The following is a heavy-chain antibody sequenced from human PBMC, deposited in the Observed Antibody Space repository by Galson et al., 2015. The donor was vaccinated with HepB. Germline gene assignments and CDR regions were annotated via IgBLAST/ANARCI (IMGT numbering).Heavy chain of an antibody. V-gene: IGHV3-11*06. D-gene: IGHD2-15*01. J-gene: IGHJ4*02. CDR1: GFTFSDYY. CDR3: ARRHSDSVGFDY. CDR2: ISSSSSYT. Sequence: SLRLSCAASGFTFSDYYMSWLRQAPGKGLEWVSYISSSSSYTNYADSVKGRFTISRDNAKNSLYLQMNSLRAEDTAVYYCARRHSDSVGFDYWGQGTLVTVSS.